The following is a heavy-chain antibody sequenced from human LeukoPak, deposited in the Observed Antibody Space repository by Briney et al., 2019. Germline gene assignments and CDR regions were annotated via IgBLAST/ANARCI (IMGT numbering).Heavy chain of an antibody. CDR3: ATSSIGSGDP. J-gene: IGHJ5*02. CDR2: VDPEDGET. D-gene: IGHD2-2*01. Sequence: KVSCKASGYTFTAYYMHWVRQAPGQGLEWMGLVDPEDGETIYAEKFQGRVTITADTSTDTAYMELSSLRSEDTAVYYCATSSIGSGDPWGQGTLVTVSS. V-gene: IGHV1-69-2*01. CDR1: GYTFTAYY.